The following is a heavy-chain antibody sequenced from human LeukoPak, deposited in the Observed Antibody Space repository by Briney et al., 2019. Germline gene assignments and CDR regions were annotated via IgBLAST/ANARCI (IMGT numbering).Heavy chain of an antibody. CDR1: GFTFSSYS. CDR2: XXXXXXST. J-gene: IGHJ4*02. CDR3: AKSAYYDSSGFYREYYFDY. D-gene: IGHD3-22*01. V-gene: IGHV3-23*01. Sequence: GGSLRLSCAASGFTFSSYSMNWVRQAPGKGLXXXXXXXXXXXSTYYADSVKGRFTISRDNSKNTLHLQMNSLRAEDTAVYYCAKSAYYDSSGFYREYYFDYWGQGTLVTVSS.